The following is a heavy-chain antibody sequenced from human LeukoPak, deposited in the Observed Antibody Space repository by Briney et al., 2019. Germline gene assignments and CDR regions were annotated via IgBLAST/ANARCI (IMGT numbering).Heavy chain of an antibody. CDR3: ARQSTKYSSGWFFDY. V-gene: IGHV4-39*01. CDR1: GGSISSSSYY. Sequence: PSETLSLTCTVSGGSISSSSYYWGWIRQPPGKGLEWIGIIYYSGTTYYNPSLKSRVTISADTSKNQFSLKLTSVTAADTAVYYCARQSTKYSSGWFFDYWGQGTLVTVSS. J-gene: IGHJ4*02. D-gene: IGHD6-19*01. CDR2: IYYSGTT.